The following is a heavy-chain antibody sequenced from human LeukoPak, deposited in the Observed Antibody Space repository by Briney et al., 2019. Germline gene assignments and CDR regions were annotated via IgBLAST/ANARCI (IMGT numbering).Heavy chain of an antibody. Sequence: ASVKVSCKASGYTFTGHYLHWVRQAPGQGLEWMGWINPNSGNTNYAQKLQGRVTITTDTSTSTAYMELRSLRSDDTAVYYCARGGTEYSSPSFMDVWGKGTTVTISS. V-gene: IGHV1-18*04. CDR3: ARGGTEYSSPSFMDV. CDR1: GYTFTGHY. D-gene: IGHD6-13*01. J-gene: IGHJ6*03. CDR2: INPNSGNT.